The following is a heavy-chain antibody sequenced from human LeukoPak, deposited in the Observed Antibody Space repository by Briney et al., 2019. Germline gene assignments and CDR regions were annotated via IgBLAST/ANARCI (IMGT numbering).Heavy chain of an antibody. D-gene: IGHD1-14*01. CDR1: EYTFTGYY. Sequence: ASVKVSCKTSEYTFTGYYMHWVRQAPGQGLEWMGWINPNSGDTNYAQKFQGRVTMTRDTSLSTAYMELSRLRSDDTAVYYCARDRTRYYYYSYMDVWGKGTAVTISS. CDR2: INPNSGDT. CDR3: ARDRTRYYYYSYMDV. V-gene: IGHV1-2*02. J-gene: IGHJ6*03.